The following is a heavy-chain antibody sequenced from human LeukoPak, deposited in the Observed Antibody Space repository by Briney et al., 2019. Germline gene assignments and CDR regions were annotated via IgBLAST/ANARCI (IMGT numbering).Heavy chain of an antibody. CDR2: INSSGTT. J-gene: IGHJ4*02. CDR3: ARAGGSGTGAYILDY. CDR1: GGSTINYF. D-gene: IGHD3-10*01. Sequence: SETLSLTCTVSGGSTINYFRSWIRQPAGKGLEWIGHINSSGTTNYNPSLNNRVTISVDASTSQFSLHLNSVTAADTAVYFCARAGGSGTGAYILDYWGQGILVTVSS. V-gene: IGHV4-4*07.